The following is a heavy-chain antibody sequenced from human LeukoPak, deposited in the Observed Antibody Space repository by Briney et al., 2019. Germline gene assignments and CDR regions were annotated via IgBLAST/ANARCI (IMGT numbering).Heavy chain of an antibody. V-gene: IGHV3-74*01. CDR3: ARVFSGWYFYFDN. CDR2: INSDGSST. J-gene: IGHJ4*02. Sequence: PGGSLRLSCAASGFTFSNYWMHWVRQAPGKGLVWVSRINSDGSSTTYADSVKGRFTISRDNAKNTLYLQMNSLRAEDTGVYFCARVFSGWYFYFDNWGQGTLVTVSS. CDR1: GFTFSNYW. D-gene: IGHD6-19*01.